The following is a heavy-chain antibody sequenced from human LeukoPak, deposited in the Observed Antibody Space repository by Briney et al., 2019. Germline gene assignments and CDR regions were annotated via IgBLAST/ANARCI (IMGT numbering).Heavy chain of an antibody. CDR1: GGSFSGYY. D-gene: IGHD3-10*01. Sequence: SETLSLTCAVYGGSFSGYYWSWIRQPPGKGLEWIGEINHSGSTNYNPSLKSRVTISVDTSKNQFSLKLSSVTAADTAVYYCARYYYGSGSYFSNFDYWGQGTLVTVSS. CDR2: INHSGST. J-gene: IGHJ4*02. CDR3: ARYYYGSGSYFSNFDY. V-gene: IGHV4-34*01.